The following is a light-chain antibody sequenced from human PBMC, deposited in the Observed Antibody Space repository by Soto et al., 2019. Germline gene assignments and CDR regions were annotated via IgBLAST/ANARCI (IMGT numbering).Light chain of an antibody. Sequence: EIVLTQSPATLSLSPGERATLSCGASQTVSSNYLAWYQQKPGLAPRLLIYDASNRATGIPDRFSGGGSGTDFALTISRLEPEDFGMYYGQHYDSPPYTCRQGTKLEIK. CDR2: DAS. V-gene: IGKV3D-20*01. CDR3: QHYDSPPYT. CDR1: QTVSSNY. J-gene: IGKJ2*01.